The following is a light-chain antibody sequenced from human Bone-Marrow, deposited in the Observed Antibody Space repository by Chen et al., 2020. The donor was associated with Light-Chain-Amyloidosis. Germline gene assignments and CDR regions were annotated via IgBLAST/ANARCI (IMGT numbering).Light chain of an antibody. J-gene: IGLJ2*01. Sequence: SYELTPPPSVSVSPGQTVRIIPSGDDLPTKYAYWYQQKPGQAPVLVIHRDTERPSGISERFSGASSGTTATLTISGVQAEDEADYHCQSADSSGTYEVIFGGVTKLTVL. CDR1: DLPTKY. CDR3: QSADSSGTYEVI. V-gene: IGLV3-25*03. CDR2: RDT.